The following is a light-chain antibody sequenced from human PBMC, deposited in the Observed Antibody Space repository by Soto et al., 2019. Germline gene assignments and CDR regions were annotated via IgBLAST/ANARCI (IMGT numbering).Light chain of an antibody. CDR1: QDISNY. J-gene: IGKJ4*01. Sequence: DIPMTQSPSSLSASVGDRVTITCQASQDISNYLNWYQQKPGKAPKLLLFDASNMETGVPSRFSGSGSGTDFTFTISSLQPEDIATYYCQQYDNLSLTFGGGTKVEIK. CDR3: QQYDNLSLT. V-gene: IGKV1-33*01. CDR2: DAS.